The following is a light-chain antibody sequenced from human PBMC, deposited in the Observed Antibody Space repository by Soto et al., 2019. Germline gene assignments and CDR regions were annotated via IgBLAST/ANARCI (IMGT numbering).Light chain of an antibody. CDR1: QYVSTN. J-gene: IGKJ4*01. CDR3: QQYDTWPLT. V-gene: IGKV3D-15*01. CDR2: DIS. Sequence: ETVMTQFPATLSVSPGERATLSCRASQYVSTNLAWYQQQPGLPPRLLIYDISNRATGIPARFSGSGSETEFALTITSLQSEDFAVYYCQQYDTWPLTFGGGTKVEIK.